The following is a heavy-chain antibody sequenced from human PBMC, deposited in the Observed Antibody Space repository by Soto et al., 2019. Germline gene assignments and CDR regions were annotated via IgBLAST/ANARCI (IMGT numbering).Heavy chain of an antibody. V-gene: IGHV3-30*18. CDR1: GFTFSSYG. Sequence: GGSLRLSCAASGFTFSSYGMHWVRQAPGKGLEWVAVISYDGSNKYYADSVKGRFTISRDNSKNTLYLQMNSLRAEDTAVYYCAKEVFEYSSSSYMDVWGQGTTVTVSS. J-gene: IGHJ6*02. D-gene: IGHD6-6*01. CDR2: ISYDGSNK. CDR3: AKEVFEYSSSSYMDV.